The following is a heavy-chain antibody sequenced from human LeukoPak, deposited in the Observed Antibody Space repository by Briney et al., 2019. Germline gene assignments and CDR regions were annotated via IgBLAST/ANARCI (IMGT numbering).Heavy chain of an antibody. CDR2: FIPILGIA. Sequence: ASVKVSCKASGGSFSRNAISWVRQAPGQGLEWKGRFIPILGIATYAQKFQGRVTITADRSTSTAYMELSSLRSEDTAVYYCARIQAVGVPVAIDAYYSYGMDVWGQGTAVTVSS. CDR3: ARIQAVGVPVAIDAYYSYGMDV. CDR1: GGSFSRNA. J-gene: IGHJ6*02. V-gene: IGHV1-69*10. D-gene: IGHD2-2*02.